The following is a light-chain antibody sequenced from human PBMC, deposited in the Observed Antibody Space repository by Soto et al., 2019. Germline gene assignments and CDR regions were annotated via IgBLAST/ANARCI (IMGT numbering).Light chain of an antibody. CDR2: KAS. CDR3: QQYDRFPYT. J-gene: IGKJ2*01. V-gene: IGKV1-5*03. CDR1: QSLSYW. Sequence: DIQMTQSPSTLSASVGDTVTITCQASQSLSYWLAWYQQKPGQAPKLLIHKASTLESGVPSWFSGSGSGTEFTLTISSLQPDDFATFYCQQYDRFPYTFGQGTKLEIK.